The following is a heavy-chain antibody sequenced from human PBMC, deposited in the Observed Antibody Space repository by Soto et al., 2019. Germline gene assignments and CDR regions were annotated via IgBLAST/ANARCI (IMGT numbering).Heavy chain of an antibody. CDR3: ARDRYSSPHWFDP. V-gene: IGHV4-59*01. Sequence: SETLSLTCTVSGGSISSYYWSWIRQPPGKGLELIGYIYYSGSTNYNPSLKSRVTISVDTSKNQFSLKLSSVTAADTAVYYCARDRYSSPHWFDPWGQGTLVTVSS. D-gene: IGHD6-19*01. J-gene: IGHJ5*02. CDR1: GGSISSYY. CDR2: IYYSGST.